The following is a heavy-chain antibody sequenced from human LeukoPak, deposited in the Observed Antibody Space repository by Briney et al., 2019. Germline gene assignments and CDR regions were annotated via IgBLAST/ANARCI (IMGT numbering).Heavy chain of an antibody. CDR1: GYTLPSYF. J-gene: IGHJ4*02. CDR3: ARTAARRFDY. CDR2: INPTGGST. Sequence: ASVKVSCKASGYTLPSYFMHWVRQAPGQGLEWMGIINPTGGSTTYAQKFQGRVTMTRDTSTSTVYMELSSLRSDDTAVYYCARTAARRFDYWGQGTLVTVS. D-gene: IGHD6-6*01. V-gene: IGHV1-46*01.